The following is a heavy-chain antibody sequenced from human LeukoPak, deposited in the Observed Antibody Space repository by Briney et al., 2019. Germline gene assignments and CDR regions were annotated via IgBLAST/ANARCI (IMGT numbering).Heavy chain of an antibody. CDR2: ISGGDPTT. Sequence: LPGGSLRLSCAASDFSFTTYAMSWVRQAPGKGLEWVSSISGGDPTTYYADSVKGRFTISRDNSKNTLYLQMNSLRVEDTAIYYCAKERRGWYSENWGQGTPVTVSS. V-gene: IGHV3-23*01. CDR3: AKERRGWYSEN. CDR1: DFSFTTYA. J-gene: IGHJ4*02.